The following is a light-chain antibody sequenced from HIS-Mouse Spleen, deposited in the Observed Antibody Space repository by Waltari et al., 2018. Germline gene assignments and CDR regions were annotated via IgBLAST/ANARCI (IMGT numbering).Light chain of an antibody. CDR2: KAS. V-gene: IGKV1-5*03. CDR3: PQYNSYTWT. CDR1: QSISSW. Sequence: DIQMTQSPSTLSASVGDRVTITCRASQSISSWLAWYQQKPGKAPKLLFYKASSLESGVPSRFSGSGSGTEFTLTISSLQPADFATYYCPQYNSYTWTFGQGTKVEIK. J-gene: IGKJ1*01.